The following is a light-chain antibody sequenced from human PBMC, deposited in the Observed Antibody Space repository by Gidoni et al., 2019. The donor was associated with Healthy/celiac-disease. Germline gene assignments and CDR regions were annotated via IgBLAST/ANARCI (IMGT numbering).Light chain of an antibody. CDR1: QSVSSN. V-gene: IGKV3-15*01. CDR2: GAS. J-gene: IGKJ2*01. Sequence: VLPHSPATLSVSPGDRATLSCRASQSVSSNLAWYQQKPGQAPRLLIYGASTRATGIPARFSGSGSGTEFTLTISSLQSEDFAVYYCQQYNNWPPYTFGQGTKLEIK. CDR3: QQYNNWPPYT.